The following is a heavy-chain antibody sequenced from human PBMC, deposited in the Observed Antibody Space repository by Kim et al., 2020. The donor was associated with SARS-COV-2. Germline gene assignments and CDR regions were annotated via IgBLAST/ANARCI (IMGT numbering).Heavy chain of an antibody. CDR1: GFTFSSYW. CDR3: ASLIWFGDKNYYYYYGMDV. V-gene: IGHV3-7*01. CDR2: IKQDGSEK. D-gene: IGHD3-10*01. Sequence: GGSLRLSCAASGFTFSSYWMSWVRQAPGKGLEWVANIKQDGSEKYYVDSVKGRFTISRDNAKNSLYLQMNSLRAEDTAVYYCASLIWFGDKNYYYYYGMDVWGQGTTVTVSS. J-gene: IGHJ6*02.